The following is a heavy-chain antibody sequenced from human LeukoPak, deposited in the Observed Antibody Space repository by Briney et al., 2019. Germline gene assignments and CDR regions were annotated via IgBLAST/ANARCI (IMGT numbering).Heavy chain of an antibody. D-gene: IGHD3-3*01. CDR1: GVSISSGDYY. J-gene: IGHJ5*02. V-gene: IGHV4-30-4*08. CDR2: IYYSGST. CDR3: ARVRYDFWSGNPTWFDP. Sequence: SETLSLTCTVSGVSISSGDYYWRWLRQPPGKGLEWIGYIYYSGSTYYNPSLKSRVTISVDTSKTQFSLKLSSVTAADTAVYYCARVRYDFWSGNPTWFDPWGQGTLVTVSS.